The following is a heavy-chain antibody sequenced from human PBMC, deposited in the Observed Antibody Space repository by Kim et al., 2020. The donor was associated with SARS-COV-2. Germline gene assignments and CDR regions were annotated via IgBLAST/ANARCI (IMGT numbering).Heavy chain of an antibody. CDR3: AKDQWSRLLCVTYYYYG. J-gene: IGHJ6*01. CDR2: ISYDGSNK. D-gene: IGHD2-21*02. V-gene: IGHV3-30-3*01. CDR1: GFTFSTCA. Sequence: GGSLRLSCAASGFTFSTCAIHWVRQAPGKGLEWVAVISYDGSNKNYADSVKGRFTISRDNSKNTLYLQMNSLRAEDTALYYCAKDQWSRLLCVTYYYYG.